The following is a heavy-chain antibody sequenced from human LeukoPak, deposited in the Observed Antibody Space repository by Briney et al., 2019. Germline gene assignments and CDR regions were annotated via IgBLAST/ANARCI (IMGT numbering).Heavy chain of an antibody. Sequence: GGSLRLSCATSGFTFSTFWMHWVRQAPGKGLVWVSRISSDGSSTTYADSVKGRFTISRDNAKNTLYLQMNSLRAEDTAVYYCAELGITMIGGVWGKGTTVTISS. D-gene: IGHD3-10*02. CDR3: AELGITMIGGV. V-gene: IGHV3-74*01. CDR1: GFTFSTFW. J-gene: IGHJ6*04. CDR2: ISSDGSST.